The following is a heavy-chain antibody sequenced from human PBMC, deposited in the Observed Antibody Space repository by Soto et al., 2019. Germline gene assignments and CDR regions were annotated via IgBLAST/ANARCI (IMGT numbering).Heavy chain of an antibody. D-gene: IGHD3-22*01. CDR3: ARRFSYDSGSFDY. Sequence: GGSVRLSCSASGGTFSSYAMHWVRQAPVKGLEWVALISYDGSNKFYADSVKGRFTISRDNSKNTVYLQMNSLRAEDTAVYYCARRFSYDSGSFDYWGQRTLVTVSS. CDR2: ISYDGSNK. V-gene: IGHV3-30-3*01. J-gene: IGHJ4*02. CDR1: GGTFSSYA.